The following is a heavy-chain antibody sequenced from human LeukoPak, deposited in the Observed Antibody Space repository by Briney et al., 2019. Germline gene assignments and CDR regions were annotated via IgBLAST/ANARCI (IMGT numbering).Heavy chain of an antibody. D-gene: IGHD6-19*01. CDR1: GGSISSYY. J-gene: IGHJ4*02. CDR3: ARVGEAGYSSGIYYFDY. CDR2: IYTSGST. V-gene: IGHV4-4*07. Sequence: PSETLSLTCTVSGGSISSYYWSWIRQPAGKGLEWIGRIYTSGSTNYNPSLKSRVTMSVDTSKNQFSLKLSSVTAADMAVYYCARVGEAGYSSGIYYFDYWGQGTLVTVSS.